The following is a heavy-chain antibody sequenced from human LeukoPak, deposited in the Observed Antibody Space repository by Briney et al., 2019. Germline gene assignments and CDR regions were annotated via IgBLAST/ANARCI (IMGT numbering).Heavy chain of an antibody. CDR3: EKDSSGHGDYMDV. V-gene: IGHV3-7*04. CDR1: GFTFSSHW. Sequence: GGSLRLSCAVSGFTFSSHWMTWVRQAPGRGPECVANINKDGSKKYYVDSVKGRFTISRDNSKNTLYLQMNSLRAEDTAVYYCEKDSSGHGDYMDVWGKGTTVTVSS. CDR2: INKDGSKK. D-gene: IGHD6-19*01. J-gene: IGHJ6*03.